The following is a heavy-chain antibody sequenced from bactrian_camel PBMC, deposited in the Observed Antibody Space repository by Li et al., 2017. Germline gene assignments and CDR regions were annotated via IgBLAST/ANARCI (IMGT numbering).Heavy chain of an antibody. CDR3: AAECSLALLRGGTWYRTSEYNY. D-gene: IGHD6*01. CDR1: GFTFSRYF. Sequence: DVQLVESGGGLVQPGGSLRLSCAASGFTFSRYFMSWVRQAPGKGLEWVAGINPTGGTVYADSVKGRFTISRDNTKNQVYLQMNSLKPEDTAMYHCAAECSLALLRGGTWYRTSEYNYWGQGTQVTVS. V-gene: IGHV3S40*01. J-gene: IGHJ4*01. CDR2: INPTGGT.